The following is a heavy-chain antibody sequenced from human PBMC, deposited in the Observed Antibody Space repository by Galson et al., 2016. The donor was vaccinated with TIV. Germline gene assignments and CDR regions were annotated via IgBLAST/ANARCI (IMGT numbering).Heavy chain of an antibody. CDR3: ARHLFPYTFSAY. D-gene: IGHD2-2*02. V-gene: IGHV4-39*01. CDR1: GGSISSSSYY. CDR2: IYYRGST. J-gene: IGHJ4*02. Sequence: ETLSLTCTVSGGSISSSSYYWGWIRQPPGKGLEWIGSIYYRGSTSYNPSLQSRVTISVDTSTNQFSLKLTSVTAADTAVYYCARHLFPYTFSAYWGQGTLVTVSS.